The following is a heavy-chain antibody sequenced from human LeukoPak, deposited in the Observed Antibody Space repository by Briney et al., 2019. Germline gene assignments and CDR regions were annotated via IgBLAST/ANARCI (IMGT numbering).Heavy chain of an antibody. CDR3: ARGKDIVVVPAAMNYYYMDV. J-gene: IGHJ6*03. D-gene: IGHD2-2*01. V-gene: IGHV1-2*02. CDR2: INRNSGGT. CDR1: GYTFTGYY. Sequence: ASVKVSCKASGYTFTGYYMHWVRQAPGQGLEWMGGINRNSGGTNYAQKFQGRVTMTRDTSISTAYMELSRLRSDDTAVYYCARGKDIVVVPAAMNYYYMDVWGKGTTVTVSS.